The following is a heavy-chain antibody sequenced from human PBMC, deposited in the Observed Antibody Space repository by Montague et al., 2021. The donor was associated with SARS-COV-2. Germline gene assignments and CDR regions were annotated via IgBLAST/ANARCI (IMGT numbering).Heavy chain of an antibody. CDR3: ARGHQGTTMIVVVMVGEQYYFDY. Sequence: SETLSLTCTISGGSISTYYWSWIRQPPGKGLEWIGEINHRGRTKYNPSLKSRVTISVDTAKNQFSLRLSSVTAADTAVYYCARGHQGTTMIVVVMVGEQYYFDYWGQGTLVSVSS. CDR2: INHRGRT. D-gene: IGHD3-22*01. J-gene: IGHJ4*02. CDR1: GGSISTYY. V-gene: IGHV4-34*01.